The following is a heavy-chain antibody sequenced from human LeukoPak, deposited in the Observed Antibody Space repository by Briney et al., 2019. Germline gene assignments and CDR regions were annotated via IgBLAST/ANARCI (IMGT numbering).Heavy chain of an antibody. CDR1: GGSISSYY. Sequence: SETLSLTCTVSGGSISSYYWSWIRQPAGKGLEWIGRIYTSGSTNYNPSLKSRVTMSVDTSKNQFSLKLSSETAADTAVYYCAREAVPAAILWFDPWGQGTLVTVSS. CDR2: IYTSGST. D-gene: IGHD2-2*01. J-gene: IGHJ5*02. CDR3: AREAVPAAILWFDP. V-gene: IGHV4-4*07.